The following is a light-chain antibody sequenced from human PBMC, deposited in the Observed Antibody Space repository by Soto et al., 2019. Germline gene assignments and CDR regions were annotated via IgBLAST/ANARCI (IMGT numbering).Light chain of an antibody. J-gene: IGKJ5*01. CDR1: QSVLYSSNNKNY. CDR2: WAS. V-gene: IGKV4-1*01. Sequence: DIVMTQSPDSLAVSLGERATINCKSSQSVLYSSNNKNYLAWYQQKPGQPPKLLIYWASTRESGVPDRFSGSGSGTEFTLTISSLQSEDFAVYLCQQYHYWPITFGQGTRLENK. CDR3: QQYHYWPIT.